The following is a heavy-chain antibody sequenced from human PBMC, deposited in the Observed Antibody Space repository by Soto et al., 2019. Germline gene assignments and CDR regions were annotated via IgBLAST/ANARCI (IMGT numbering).Heavy chain of an antibody. D-gene: IGHD2-2*01. J-gene: IGHJ4*02. CDR1: GFTFSSYA. V-gene: IGHV3-23*01. Sequence: PGGSLRLSWAASGFTFSSYAMIWVRQAPGKGLEWVSGISGSGGSTHNTDSVKGRFTISRDNSKNTLYLQMNSLRAEDTAVYYCAKDRYCSSTSCYQAFDSWGQGTLVTVSS. CDR2: ISGSGGST. CDR3: AKDRYCSSTSCYQAFDS.